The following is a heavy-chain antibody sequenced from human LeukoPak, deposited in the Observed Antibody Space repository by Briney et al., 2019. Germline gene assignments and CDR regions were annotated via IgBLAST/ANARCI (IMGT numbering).Heavy chain of an antibody. CDR1: VFTFSRYW. V-gene: IGHV3-74*01. CDR3: ARRIQGMAPYYFDY. Sequence: GGSLRLSCTASVFTFSRYWMHWVRQAPGKGLVWVSRINSDGGSTSYADSVKGRFTISRDNAKNTLYLQMNSLRAEDTAVYYCARRIQGMAPYYFDYWGQGTLVTVSS. CDR2: INSDGGST. D-gene: IGHD5-24*01. J-gene: IGHJ4*02.